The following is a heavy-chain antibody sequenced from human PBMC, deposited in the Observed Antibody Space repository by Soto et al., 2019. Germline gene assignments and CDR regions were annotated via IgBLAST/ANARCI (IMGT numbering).Heavy chain of an antibody. CDR1: GFTFSSYA. CDR3: XXXXXXXXXXXXXDY. V-gene: IGHV3-30-3*01. CDR2: ISYDGSNK. Sequence: QVQLVESGGGVVQPGRSLRLSCAASGFTFSSYAMHWVRQAPXXXLEXVAVISYDGSNKYYADSVKGRFTISRDNSKNTLYLQMNXLRAEXTXXXYXXXXXXXXXXXXXXDYWGQGTLVTVSS. J-gene: IGHJ4*02.